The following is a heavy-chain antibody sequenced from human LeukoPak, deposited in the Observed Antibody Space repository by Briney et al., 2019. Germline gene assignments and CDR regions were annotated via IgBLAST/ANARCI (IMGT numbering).Heavy chain of an antibody. V-gene: IGHV3-23*01. CDR3: AKAKGDYCSYCMDV. J-gene: IGHJ6*03. Sequence: PGGSLTLSFTASGFTFSSYALSWFRQAPGEGLEWVSAISGSDGSTYYADSAKGRFTISRDNSKNTLYLQMNSLRAEDTAVYYCAKAKGDYCSYCMDVWGKGTTVTVSS. CDR1: GFTFSSYA. CDR2: ISGSDGST.